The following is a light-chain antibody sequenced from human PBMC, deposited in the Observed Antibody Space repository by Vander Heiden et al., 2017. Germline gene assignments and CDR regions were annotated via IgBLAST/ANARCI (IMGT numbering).Light chain of an antibody. CDR2: AAS. CDR1: QSISSY. J-gene: IGKJ5*01. CDR3: QQSDSTLVT. Sequence: DIQMTQSTSSLSASVGDRVTITCRASQSISSYLNWYQQKPGKAPKLLIYAASSLQSGVPSRFSGSGSGTDFTLTISSLQPEDFATYYCQQSDSTLVTFGQGTLLEIK. V-gene: IGKV1-39*01.